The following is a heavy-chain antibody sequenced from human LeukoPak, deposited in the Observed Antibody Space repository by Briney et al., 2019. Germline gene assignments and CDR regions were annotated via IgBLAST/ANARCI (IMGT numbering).Heavy chain of an antibody. D-gene: IGHD2-21*02. Sequence: GGSLRLSCAASGFTFSNYWMSWVRQAPGKGLEWVSAISGSGGSTYYADSVKGRFTISRDNSKNTLYLQMNSLRAEDTAVYYCAKDWGIVVVTPLDYWGQGTLVTVSS. CDR3: AKDWGIVVVTPLDY. V-gene: IGHV3-23*01. J-gene: IGHJ4*02. CDR1: GFTFSNYW. CDR2: ISGSGGST.